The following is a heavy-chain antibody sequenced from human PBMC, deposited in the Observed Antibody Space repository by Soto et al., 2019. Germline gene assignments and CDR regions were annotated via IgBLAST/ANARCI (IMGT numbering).Heavy chain of an antibody. CDR1: GYTFTSHW. V-gene: IGHV1-46*01. CDR3: ARDHSRDEEAWWFEP. Sequence: ASVKVSCKASGYTFTSHWMHWVRQAPGQGLEWMAIINPSGGYTTYAQEFQGRVTLTRDTSTSTVYMELSSLRSDDTAVYYCARDHSRDEEAWWFEPWGQGTLVTVSS. CDR2: INPSGGYT. J-gene: IGHJ5*02.